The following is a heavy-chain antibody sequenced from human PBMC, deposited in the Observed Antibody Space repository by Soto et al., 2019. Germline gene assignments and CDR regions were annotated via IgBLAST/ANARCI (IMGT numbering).Heavy chain of an antibody. Sequence: QLQLQESGPGLVKPSETLSLTCTVSGGSISSGSYYWGWIRQPPGKRLEWIGSIYSSGSTYYNAPLNRRVTISADTSKNQFSLKLSSVTAADTAAYFCARIHSGVMWVWCQGTLVTVSS. CDR1: GGSISSGSYY. D-gene: IGHD7-27*01. CDR2: IYSSGST. V-gene: IGHV4-39*01. J-gene: IGHJ4*02. CDR3: ARIHSGVMWV.